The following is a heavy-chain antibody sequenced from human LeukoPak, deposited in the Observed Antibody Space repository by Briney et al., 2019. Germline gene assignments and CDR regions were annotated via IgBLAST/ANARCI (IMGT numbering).Heavy chain of an antibody. Sequence: PSQTLSLTCTVSGASISGDSYSWNWIRQPAGKGLEYIGRIYTSGSTNYNPSLKSRVTISVDTSKNQFSLKLSSVTAADTAVYYCARTYNWFDPWGQGTLVTVSS. J-gene: IGHJ5*02. V-gene: IGHV4-61*02. CDR3: ARTYNWFDP. CDR1: GASISGDSYS. CDR2: IYTSGST.